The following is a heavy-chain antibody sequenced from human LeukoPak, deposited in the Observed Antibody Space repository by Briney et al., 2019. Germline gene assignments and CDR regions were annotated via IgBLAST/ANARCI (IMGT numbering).Heavy chain of an antibody. V-gene: IGHV3-74*01. J-gene: IGHJ4*02. CDR2: INIDESTA. D-gene: IGHD3-3*01. CDR1: GFTFSNYW. CDR3: ARVWLTIFGVVRSAVFDY. Sequence: GGSLRLSCVASGFTFSNYWLHWVRQAPGEGLVWVSRINIDESTANYADSVKGRFTISRDNAKNTLYLQMNSLRAEDTAVYYCARVWLTIFGVVRSAVFDYWGQGTLVTVSS.